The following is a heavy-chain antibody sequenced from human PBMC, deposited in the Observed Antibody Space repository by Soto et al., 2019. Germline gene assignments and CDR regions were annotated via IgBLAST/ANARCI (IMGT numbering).Heavy chain of an antibody. CDR1: GFTFSSYS. J-gene: IGHJ4*02. CDR2: ISYDGSNK. CDR3: AKEYDILTGYYPNADY. Sequence: GGSLRLSCAASGFTFSSYSMNWVRQAPGKGLEWVAVISYDGSNKYYADSVKGRFTISRDNSKNTLYLQMNSLRAEDTAVYYCAKEYDILTGYYPNADYWGQGTLVTVSS. V-gene: IGHV3-30*18. D-gene: IGHD3-9*01.